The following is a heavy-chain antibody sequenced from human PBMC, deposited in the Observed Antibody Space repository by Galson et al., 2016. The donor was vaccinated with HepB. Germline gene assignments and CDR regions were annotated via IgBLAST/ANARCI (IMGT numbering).Heavy chain of an antibody. CDR2: VYHSGST. V-gene: IGHV4-4*02. CDR1: GGSISSSPW. J-gene: IGHJ2*01. D-gene: IGHD4/OR15-4a*01. Sequence: SETLSLTCAVSGGSISSSPWWTWVRRPPGKGLEWIGGVYHSGSTNYNPSLKSRLTISVDKSKNQFSLHLRSVTAADTAVYYCAREPNPDYSYWYFDLWGRGTLVTVSS. CDR3: AREPNPDYSYWYFDL.